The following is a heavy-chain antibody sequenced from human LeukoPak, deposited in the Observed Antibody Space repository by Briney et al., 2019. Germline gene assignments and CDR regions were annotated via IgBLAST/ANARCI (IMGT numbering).Heavy chain of an antibody. CDR2: IYHSGST. V-gene: IGHV4-38-2*02. J-gene: IGHJ6*03. D-gene: IGHD3-10*01. CDR3: AKGSSWVGDLHYYYMDV. Sequence: SETLSLTCTVSGFSISHGYYWGWVRQSPGKGLEWIGSIYHSGSTDYNPSLKSRVTMSVDTSKDQFSLKLNSVTAADTAVYYCAKGSSWVGDLHYYYMDVWGKGTTVTVSS. CDR1: GFSISHGYY.